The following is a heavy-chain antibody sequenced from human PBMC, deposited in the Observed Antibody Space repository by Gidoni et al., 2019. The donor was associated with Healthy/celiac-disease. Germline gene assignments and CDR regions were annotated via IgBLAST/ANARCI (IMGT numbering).Heavy chain of an antibody. CDR1: GFTFSSYA. CDR3: AKDVHDSSGYYYDYYYYYGMDV. V-gene: IGHV3-23*01. D-gene: IGHD3-22*01. J-gene: IGHJ6*02. CDR2: ISGSGGIT. Sequence: EVQLLESGGGLVQPGGSLRLSCAASGFTFSSYAMSWVRQAPGKGLEWFAAISGSGGITYYADPVKVLFTISRYNSKNTLYLQMNSLRAEDTAVYYCAKDVHDSSGYYYDYYYYYGMDVWGQGTTVTVSS.